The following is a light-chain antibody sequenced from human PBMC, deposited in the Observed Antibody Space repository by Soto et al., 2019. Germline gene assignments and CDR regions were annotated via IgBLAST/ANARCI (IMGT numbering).Light chain of an antibody. V-gene: IGKV3-15*01. Sequence: EIVMTQSPATVPVSPGDRVTLSCRASRTVHSNVAWYQHKPGQAPRLLIYGASFRATGMPARFSGSGFGTEFTLTISSLQSEDFAVYYCQQYGSSGTFGQGTKVDIK. CDR3: QQYGSSGT. CDR1: RTVHSN. CDR2: GAS. J-gene: IGKJ1*01.